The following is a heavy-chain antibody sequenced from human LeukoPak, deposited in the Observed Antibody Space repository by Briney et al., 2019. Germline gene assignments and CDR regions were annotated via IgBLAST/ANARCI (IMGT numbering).Heavy chain of an antibody. CDR3: ARGVDCSDFAFDI. D-gene: IGHD2-15*01. V-gene: IGHV4-59*11. J-gene: IGHJ3*02. CDR2: VYYSGNT. Sequence: SETLSLTCTVSGGSISSHCWSWIRQPPRKGLEWIGYVYYSGNTNYNPSLESRVTISVDTSKNQFSLNLSSVTAADTAVYYCARGVDCSDFAFDIWGQGTMVTVSS. CDR1: GGSISSHC.